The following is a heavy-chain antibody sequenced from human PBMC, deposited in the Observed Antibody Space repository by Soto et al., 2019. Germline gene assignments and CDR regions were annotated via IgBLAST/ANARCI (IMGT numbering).Heavy chain of an antibody. D-gene: IGHD2-15*01. CDR3: ARDSPLGYCSGGSCYSLAFDY. Sequence: ASVKGSCEASGYTFTGYYRHWVRQAPGQGLEWMGWINPNSGGTNYAQKFQGWVTMTRDTSISTAYMELSRLRSDDTAVYYCARDSPLGYCSGGSCYSLAFDYWGQGTLVTVSS. V-gene: IGHV1-2*04. CDR2: INPNSGGT. CDR1: GYTFTGYY. J-gene: IGHJ4*02.